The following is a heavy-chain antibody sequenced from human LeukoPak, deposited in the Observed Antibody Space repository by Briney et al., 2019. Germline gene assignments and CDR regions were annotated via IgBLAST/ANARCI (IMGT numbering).Heavy chain of an antibody. V-gene: IGHV4-4*07. CDR3: ARGDYGGNIFEY. D-gene: IGHD4-23*01. CDR2: ISTWGST. J-gene: IGHJ4*02. Sequence: SETLSLTCSVSGDAMSDDFWSWIRLPAGKGLEWVGRISTWGSTNYTPSLKSRATMSVDTSKKHFFLRLNSVTAADTAVYYCARGDYGGNIFEYWGQGILVTVSS. CDR1: GDAMSDDF.